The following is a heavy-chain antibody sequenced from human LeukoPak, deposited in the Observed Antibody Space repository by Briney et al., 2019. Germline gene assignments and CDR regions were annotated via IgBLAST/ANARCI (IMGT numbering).Heavy chain of an antibody. Sequence: GGSLRLSCAASGFTFSSYAMHWVRQAPGKGLEWVAVISYDGSNNYYADSVKGRFTISRDNSKNTLYLQMNSLRAEDTAVYYCARDQEDSSTLSLLGWGQGTTVTVSS. CDR2: ISYDGSNN. V-gene: IGHV3-30-3*01. J-gene: IGHJ6*02. D-gene: IGHD2-15*01. CDR1: GFTFSSYA. CDR3: ARDQEDSSTLSLLG.